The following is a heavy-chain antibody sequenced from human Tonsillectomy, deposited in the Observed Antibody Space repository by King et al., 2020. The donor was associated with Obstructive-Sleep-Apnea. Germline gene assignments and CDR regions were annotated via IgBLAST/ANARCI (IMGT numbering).Heavy chain of an antibody. CDR3: ARSDPVSSGWYNVGDNWFDP. CDR2: IYYSGST. V-gene: IGHV4-59*01. CDR1: GGSISSYY. Sequence: QMQLQESGPGLVKPSETLSLTCTVSGGSISSYYWSWIRQPPGKGLEWIGYIYYSGSTNYNPSLKSRVTISVDKSKNQFSLKLSSVTAADTAVYYGARSDPVSSGWYNVGDNWFDPWGQGTLVTVSS. J-gene: IGHJ5*02. D-gene: IGHD6-19*01.